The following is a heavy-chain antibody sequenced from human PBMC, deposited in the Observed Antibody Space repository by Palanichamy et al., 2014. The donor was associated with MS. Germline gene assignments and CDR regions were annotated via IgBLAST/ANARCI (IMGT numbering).Heavy chain of an antibody. J-gene: IGHJ4*02. Sequence: QVQLQESGPGLVKPSQTLSLTCTVSGGSINSGGYYWSWIRQPAGKGLEWIGRIDSRGSADYSPYLKSRVTISVDSSKTQFSLKLSSVTAADTAVYYCARGDEFSSGLAYWGQGTLVTVSS. CDR1: GGSINSGGYY. V-gene: IGHV4-61*02. CDR3: ARGDEFSSGLAY. CDR2: IDSRGSA. D-gene: IGHD3-22*01.